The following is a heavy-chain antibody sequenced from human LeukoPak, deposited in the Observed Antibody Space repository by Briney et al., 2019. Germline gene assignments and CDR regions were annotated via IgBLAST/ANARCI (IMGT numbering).Heavy chain of an antibody. D-gene: IGHD3-3*01. J-gene: IGHJ5*02. Sequence: PSETLSLTCTVSGGSISSYYWSWIRQPPGKGLEWIGYIYYSGSTNYNPSLKSRVTISVDTSKNQFSLKLSSVTAADTAVYYCARAHYDFWSGYSHLFDPWGQGTLVTVSS. CDR2: IYYSGST. CDR1: GGSISSYY. CDR3: ARAHYDFWSGYSHLFDP. V-gene: IGHV4-59*01.